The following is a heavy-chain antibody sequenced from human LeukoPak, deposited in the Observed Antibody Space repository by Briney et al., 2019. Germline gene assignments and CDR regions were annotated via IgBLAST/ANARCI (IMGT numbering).Heavy chain of an antibody. J-gene: IGHJ6*03. CDR1: GGTFSSYA. CDR3: ARAGTRDYYYYYMDV. V-gene: IGHV1-69*13. Sequence: ASVKVSCKASGGTFSSYAMTWVRQAPGQGLEWMGGIIPIFGTANYAQKFQGRVTITADESTSTAYMELSSPRSEDTAVYYCARAGTRDYYYYYMDVWGKGTTVTVSS. CDR2: IIPIFGTA.